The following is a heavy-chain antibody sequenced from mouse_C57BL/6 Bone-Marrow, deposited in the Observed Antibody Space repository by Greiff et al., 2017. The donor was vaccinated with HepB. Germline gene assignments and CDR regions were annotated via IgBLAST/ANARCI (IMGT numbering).Heavy chain of an antibody. CDR3: TTYYGNYDFDG. D-gene: IGHD2-1*01. CDR1: GFNIKDDY. V-gene: IGHV14-4*01. CDR2: IDPENGDT. Sequence: VQLQQSGAELVRPGASVKLSCTASGFNIKDDYMHWVKQRPEQGLEWIGWIDPENGDTEYASKFQGKATITADTSSNTAYLQLSSLTSEDTAVYYGTTYYGNYDFDGWGQGTTLTVSS. J-gene: IGHJ2*01.